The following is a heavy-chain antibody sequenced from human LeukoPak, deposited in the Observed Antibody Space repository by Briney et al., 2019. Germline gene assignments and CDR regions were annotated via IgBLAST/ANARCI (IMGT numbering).Heavy chain of an antibody. CDR3: ARVGLLVRGGFDY. D-gene: IGHD3-10*01. Sequence: SETLSLTCTVSGGSISSYYRSWIRQPPGKGLEWIGYIYYSGSTNYNPSLKSRVTISVSTSKNQFSLKLSSVTAADTAVYYCARVGLLVRGGFDYWGQGTLVTVSS. J-gene: IGHJ4*02. V-gene: IGHV4-59*01. CDR1: GGSISSYY. CDR2: IYYSGST.